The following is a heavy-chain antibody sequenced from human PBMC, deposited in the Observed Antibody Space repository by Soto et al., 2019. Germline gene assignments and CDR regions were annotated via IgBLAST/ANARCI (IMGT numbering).Heavy chain of an antibody. Sequence: ASVKVSCKASGYTFTNYGITWVRQAPGQGLEWMGWISAYNGNTNYALKIQGRVTMTTDPSTSTAYMELRSLRSDDTAVYYCARSALVYCSSTTCYGVSPFDYWGQGTLVTVSS. D-gene: IGHD2-2*01. V-gene: IGHV1-18*01. CDR3: ARSALVYCSSTTCYGVSPFDY. CDR1: GYTFTNYG. J-gene: IGHJ4*02. CDR2: ISAYNGNT.